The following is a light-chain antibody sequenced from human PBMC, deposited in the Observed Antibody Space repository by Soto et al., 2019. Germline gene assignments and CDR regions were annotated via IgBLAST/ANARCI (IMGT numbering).Light chain of an antibody. V-gene: IGKV3-20*01. J-gene: IGKJ3*01. CDR3: QQYGSSPFT. Sequence: EIVLTQSPGTLSLSPGERATLSCRASQSVTASDLAWYQQKPDQVPRLLIFGASSRATGIPDRFSGSGSGTDFTLTISRLEPEDLAVYYCQQYGSSPFTFGPGTKVDIK. CDR1: QSVTASD. CDR2: GAS.